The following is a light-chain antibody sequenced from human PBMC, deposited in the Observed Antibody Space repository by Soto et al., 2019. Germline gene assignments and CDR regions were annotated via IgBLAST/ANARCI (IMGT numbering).Light chain of an antibody. CDR1: SSNIGAGYD. CDR2: GNS. Sequence: QSVLTQPPSVSGAPGQRVTISCTGSSSNIGAGYDVHWYQQLPGTAPKPLIYGNSNRPSGVTDRFSGSKSGTSASLAITGLKAEDEADYYCSSYSNITTLYVFGTGTKVTVL. V-gene: IGLV1-40*01. J-gene: IGLJ1*01. CDR3: SSYSNITTLYV.